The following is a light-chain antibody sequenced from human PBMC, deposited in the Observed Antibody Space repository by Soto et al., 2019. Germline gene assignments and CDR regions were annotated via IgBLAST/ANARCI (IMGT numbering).Light chain of an antibody. J-gene: IGKJ1*01. CDR3: QQRYSWIRV. CDR2: SGY. Sequence: FVVTQSPDTLSLSPGETATLSCRASQSVSSSVAWYQHKPGQSPRLVVYSGYKRSAGSSARFSGSGSGTDFTLTITSLEIDDFAVYYCQQRYSWIRVFGPGTKVEVK. V-gene: IGKV3-11*01. CDR1: QSVSSS.